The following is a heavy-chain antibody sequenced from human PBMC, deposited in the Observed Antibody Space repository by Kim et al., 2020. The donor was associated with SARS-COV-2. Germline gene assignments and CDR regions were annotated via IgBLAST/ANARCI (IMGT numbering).Heavy chain of an antibody. V-gene: IGHV3-9*01. CDR3: AKGGGSDYRYYGMDV. J-gene: IGHJ6*02. CDR1: GFTFDDYA. Sequence: GGSLRLSCAASGFTFDDYAMHWVRQAPGKGLEWVSGISWNSGSIGYADSVKGRFTISRDNAKNSLYLQMNSLRAEDTALYYCAKGGGSDYRYYGMDVWGQGTTVTVSS. CDR2: ISWNSGSI. D-gene: IGHD4-4*01.